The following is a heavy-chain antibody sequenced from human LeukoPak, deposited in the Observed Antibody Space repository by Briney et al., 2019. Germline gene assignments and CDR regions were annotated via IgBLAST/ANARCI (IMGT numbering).Heavy chain of an antibody. CDR1: GFTFSTYG. D-gene: IGHD1-1*01. CDR2: IGINSGNT. CDR3: ARDHNYAFDN. J-gene: IGHJ4*02. Sequence: PGGSLRLSCAASGFTFSTYGMNWVRQVPGKGLEWISYIGINSGNTKYADSVRGRFTISADKAKNSLYLQMNSLRVEDTAVYYCARDHNYAFDNWGQGTLVSVAS. V-gene: IGHV3-48*01.